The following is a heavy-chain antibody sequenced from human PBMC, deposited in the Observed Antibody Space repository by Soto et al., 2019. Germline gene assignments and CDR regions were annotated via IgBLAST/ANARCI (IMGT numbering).Heavy chain of an antibody. CDR1: GGAISSSSYY. V-gene: IGHV4-39*01. CDR2: VYYGGST. CDR3: AGGDYYHSSGYYFYYYTMDV. J-gene: IGHJ6*02. D-gene: IGHD3-22*01. Sequence: SETLSLTCTVSGGAISSSSYYWGWIRQPPGKGLEWIGNVYYGGSTYYNPSLKSRVTISVETSKSQFSLKLSSVTAADTAVYYCAGGDYYHSSGYYFYYYTMDVWGQGTTVTVSS.